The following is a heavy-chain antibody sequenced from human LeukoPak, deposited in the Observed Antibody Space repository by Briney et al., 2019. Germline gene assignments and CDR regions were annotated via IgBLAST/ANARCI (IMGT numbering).Heavy chain of an antibody. J-gene: IGHJ6*03. CDR1: GGSIGTYF. CDR3: ARHIGGGIEDMDV. Sequence: SETLSLTCTVSGGSIGTYFWSWIRQSPGKGLEWIGYIYVTGTRYNPYLQSRVTISVDRSRNQFFLKMSSVTAADTAVYYCARHIGGGIEDMDVWGKGTKVIVSS. D-gene: IGHD3-16*02. V-gene: IGHV4-59*08. CDR2: IYVTGT.